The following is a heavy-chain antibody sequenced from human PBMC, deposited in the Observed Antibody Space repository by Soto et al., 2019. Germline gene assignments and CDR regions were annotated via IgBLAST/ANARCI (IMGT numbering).Heavy chain of an antibody. V-gene: IGHV4-30-2*01. J-gene: IGHJ4*02. Sequence: PSETLSLTCAVSGGSISSGGYSWSWIRQPPGKGLEWIGYIYHSGSTYYNPSLKSRVTISVDRSKNQFSLKLSSVTAADTAVYYCAREVLKHAYFDYWGQGTLVTVSS. D-gene: IGHD2-8*01. CDR3: AREVLKHAYFDY. CDR1: GGSISSGGYS. CDR2: IYHSGST.